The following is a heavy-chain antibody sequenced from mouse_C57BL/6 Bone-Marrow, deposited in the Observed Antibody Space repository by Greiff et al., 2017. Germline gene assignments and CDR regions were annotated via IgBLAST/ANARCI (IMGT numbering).Heavy chain of an antibody. V-gene: IGHV1-64*01. Sequence: VKLQQPGAELVKPGASVKLSCKASGYTFTSYWMHWVKQRPGQGLEWIGMIHPNSGSTNYNEKFKSKATLTVDKSSSTAYMQLSSLTSEDSAVYYCARRRISAWFAYWGQETLVTVSA. CDR1: GYTFTSYW. CDR2: IHPNSGST. D-gene: IGHD2-4*01. J-gene: IGHJ3*01. CDR3: ARRRISAWFAY.